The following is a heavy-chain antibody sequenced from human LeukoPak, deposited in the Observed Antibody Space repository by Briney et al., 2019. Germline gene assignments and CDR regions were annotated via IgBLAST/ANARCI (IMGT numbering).Heavy chain of an antibody. CDR1: GDSINNHY. Sequence: PSETLSLTCTVSGDSINNHYWSWIRQPAGKGLEWIGRIYNSGSTNYNPSLRSRVTMSVDTSTKQISLTLVSVTAADTAVYYCVVSQTHYYGPLLYRGQGTLVTVSS. CDR3: VVSQTHYYGPLLY. V-gene: IGHV4-4*07. J-gene: IGHJ4*02. D-gene: IGHD3-10*01. CDR2: IYNSGST.